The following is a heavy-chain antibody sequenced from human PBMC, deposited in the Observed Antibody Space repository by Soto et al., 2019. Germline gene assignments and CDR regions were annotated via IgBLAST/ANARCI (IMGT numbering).Heavy chain of an antibody. D-gene: IGHD1-26*01. CDR1: GFTFSSYA. CDR3: ARDGGGASGSLHYGMDV. V-gene: IGHV3-30-3*01. Sequence: QVQLVESGGGVVQPGRSLRLSCAASGFTFSSYAMHWVPQAPGKGLEWVAVISYDGSNKYYADSVKGRFTISRDNSKNTLYLQMNSLRAEDTAVYYCARDGGGASGSLHYGMDVWGQGTTVTVSS. J-gene: IGHJ6*02. CDR2: ISYDGSNK.